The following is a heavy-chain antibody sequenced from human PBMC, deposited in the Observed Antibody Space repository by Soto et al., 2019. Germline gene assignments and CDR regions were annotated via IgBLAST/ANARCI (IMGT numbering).Heavy chain of an antibody. V-gene: IGHV4-59*01. CDR2: IYYSGST. CDR1: GGSISSYY. CDR3: ARKGARSLGVFDY. J-gene: IGHJ4*02. D-gene: IGHD1-26*01. Sequence: PSETLSLTCTVSGGSISSYYWSWIRQPPGKGLEWIGYIYYSGSTNYNPSLKSRVTISVDTSKNQFSLELSSVTAADTAVYYCARKGARSLGVFDYWGQGTLVTVSS.